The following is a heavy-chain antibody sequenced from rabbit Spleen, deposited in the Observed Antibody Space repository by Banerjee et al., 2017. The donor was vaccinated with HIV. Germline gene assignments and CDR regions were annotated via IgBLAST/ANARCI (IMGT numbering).Heavy chain of an antibody. CDR3: ARDTSSSFSSYGMDL. CDR1: GFSFSNKAV. J-gene: IGHJ6*01. V-gene: IGHV1S45*01. D-gene: IGHD1-1*01. Sequence: QEQLVESGGGLVRPEGSLKLSCKASGFSFSNKAVMCWVRQAPGKGLEWIACINAGSSGFTYFASWAKGRFTISKTSSTTVTLQMTSLTAADTATYFCARDTSSSFSSYGMDLWGQGTLVTVS. CDR2: INAGSSGFT.